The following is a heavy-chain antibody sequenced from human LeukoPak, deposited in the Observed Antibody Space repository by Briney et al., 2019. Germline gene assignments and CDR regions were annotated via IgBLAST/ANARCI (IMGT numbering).Heavy chain of an antibody. CDR2: TYYRSKWYN. J-gene: IGHJ6*02. Sequence: SQTLSLTCAISGVSVSSNSAAWNWIRQSPSRGLEWLGRTYYRSKWYNDYAVSVKSRITINPDTSKNQFSLQLNSVTAADTAVYYCARAVSLGSGWYFGKYYYYGMDVWGQGTTVTVSS. CDR3: ARAVSLGSGWYFGKYYYYGMDV. CDR1: GVSVSSNSAA. V-gene: IGHV6-1*01. D-gene: IGHD6-19*01.